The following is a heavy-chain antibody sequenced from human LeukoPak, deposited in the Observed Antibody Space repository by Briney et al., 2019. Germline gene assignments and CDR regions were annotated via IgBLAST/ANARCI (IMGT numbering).Heavy chain of an antibody. V-gene: IGHV3-21*01. Sequence: PGGSLRLSCAASGFTFSSYSMNWVRQAPWKGLEWVSSISSSSSYIYYADSVKGRFTISRDNAKNSLYLQMNSLRAEDTAVYYCATIRMAGTDYWGQGTLVTVSS. CDR3: ATIRMAGTDY. D-gene: IGHD6-19*01. J-gene: IGHJ4*02. CDR2: ISSSSSYI. CDR1: GFTFSSYS.